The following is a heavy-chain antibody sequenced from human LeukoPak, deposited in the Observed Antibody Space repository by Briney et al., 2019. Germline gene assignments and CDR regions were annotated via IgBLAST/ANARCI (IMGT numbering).Heavy chain of an antibody. D-gene: IGHD4-23*01. CDR2: INHSGST. CDR3: ARGFDYSSHYGGNAYFDY. V-gene: IGHV4-34*01. CDR1: GGSFSGYY. Sequence: SETLSLTCAVYGGSFSGYYWSWIRQPPGKGLEWIGEINHSGSTNYNPSLKSRVTISVDTSKNQFSLKLSSVTAADTAVYYCARGFDYSSHYGGNAYFDYWGQGTLVTLSS. J-gene: IGHJ4*02.